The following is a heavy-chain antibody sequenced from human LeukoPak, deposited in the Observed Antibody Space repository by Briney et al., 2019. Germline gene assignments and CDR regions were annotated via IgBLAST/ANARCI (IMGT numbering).Heavy chain of an antibody. Sequence: GGSLRLSCAASGFTFHAYWMSWVRQAPGKRLEWVANLKQDGSETYYVDSVKGRFTISRDNAKNSLYLQMNSLRAEDTAVYYCASVGSQGYYYGMVVWGQGTTVTVSS. D-gene: IGHD1-26*01. J-gene: IGHJ6*02. CDR2: LKQDGSET. V-gene: IGHV3-7*01. CDR1: GFTFHAYW. CDR3: ASVGSQGYYYGMVV.